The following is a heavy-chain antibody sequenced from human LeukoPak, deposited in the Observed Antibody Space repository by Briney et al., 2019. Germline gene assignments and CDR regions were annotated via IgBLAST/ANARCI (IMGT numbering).Heavy chain of an antibody. D-gene: IGHD2-15*01. CDR3: GRAGWWLRTDVGYYFDY. J-gene: IGHJ4*02. CDR2: ISAYNGNT. V-gene: IGHV1-18*01. CDR1: GYTFTSYG. Sequence: ASVKVSCKASGYTFTSYGISWVRQAPGQGLEWMGWISAYNGNTNYAQKLQGRVTMTTDTSTSTAYMELRSLRSDDTAVYYCGRAGWWLRTDVGYYFDYWGQGTLVTVSS.